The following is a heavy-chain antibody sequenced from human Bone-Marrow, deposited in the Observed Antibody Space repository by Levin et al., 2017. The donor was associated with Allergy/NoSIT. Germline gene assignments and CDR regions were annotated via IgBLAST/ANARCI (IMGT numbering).Heavy chain of an antibody. CDR1: GFTFDDYA. J-gene: IGHJ4*02. CDR2: ISWNSGSI. D-gene: IGHD2-21*02. Sequence: SLKISCAASGFTFDDYAMHWVRQAPGKGLEWVSGISWNSGSIGYADSVKGRFTISRDNAKNSLYLQMNSLRAEDTALYYCAKAYCGGDCYLPFDYWGQGTLVTVSS. V-gene: IGHV3-9*01. CDR3: AKAYCGGDCYLPFDY.